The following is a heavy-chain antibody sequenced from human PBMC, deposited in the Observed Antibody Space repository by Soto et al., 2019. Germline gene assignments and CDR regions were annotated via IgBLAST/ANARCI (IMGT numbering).Heavy chain of an antibody. J-gene: IGHJ4*02. D-gene: IGHD5-12*01. CDR3: ARDVGSGYSGYDLNY. CDR2: INPSGGST. V-gene: IGHV1-46*01. Sequence: QVQLVQSGAEVKKPGASVKVSCKASGYTFTSYYMHWVRQAPGQGLEWMGIINPSGGSTSYAQKFQGRVTMTRDTSTSTVYMELSSLRSEDTAVYYCARDVGSGYSGYDLNYWGQGTLVTVSS. CDR1: GYTFTSYY.